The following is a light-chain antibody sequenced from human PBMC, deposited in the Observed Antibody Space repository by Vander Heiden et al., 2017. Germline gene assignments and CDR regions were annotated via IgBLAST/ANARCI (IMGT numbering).Light chain of an antibody. J-gene: IGLJ2*01. Sequence: SFELTQPSSVSVSPGQTARITCSGDVLTKTYARWFRQRPGQAPLLVIYKDNERPSGIPERFSGSSSGTTVTLTISGAQVEDEADYYCYSAAGDTLVFGGGTKLTVL. CDR1: VLTKTY. V-gene: IGLV3-27*01. CDR3: YSAAGDTLV. CDR2: KDN.